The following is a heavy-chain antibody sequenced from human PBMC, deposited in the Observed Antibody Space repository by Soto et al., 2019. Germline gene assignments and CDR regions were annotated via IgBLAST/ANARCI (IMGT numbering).Heavy chain of an antibody. V-gene: IGHV1-3*01. Sequence: ASVKVSCTASRYTFTSYAMHWVRQAPGQRLEWMGWINAGNGNTKYSQKFQGRVTITRDTSASTAYMELSSLRSEDTAVYYCARVPDYGDYENYFDYWGQGTLVTVSS. J-gene: IGHJ4*02. D-gene: IGHD4-17*01. CDR2: INAGNGNT. CDR1: RYTFTSYA. CDR3: ARVPDYGDYENYFDY.